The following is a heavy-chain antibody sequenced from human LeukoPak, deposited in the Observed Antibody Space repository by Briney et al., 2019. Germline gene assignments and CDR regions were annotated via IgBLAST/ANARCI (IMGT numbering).Heavy chain of an antibody. CDR1: GGSVSSGSYY. J-gene: IGHJ5*02. V-gene: IGHV4-61*01. CDR2: INHSGST. CDR3: ARGPSIVVVPAARMGFDP. Sequence: SETLSLTYTVSGGSVSSGSYYWSWIRQPPGKGLEWIGEINHSGSTNYNPSLKSRVTISVDTSKNQFSLKLSSVTAADTAVYYCARGPSIVVVPAARMGFDPWGQGTLVTVSS. D-gene: IGHD2-2*01.